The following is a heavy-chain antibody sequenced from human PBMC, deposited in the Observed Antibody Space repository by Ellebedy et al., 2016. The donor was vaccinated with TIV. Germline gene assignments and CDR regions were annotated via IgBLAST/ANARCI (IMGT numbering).Heavy chain of an antibody. CDR2: ISYDGSNK. CDR3: ARVGLERRTPPDY. Sequence: GGSLRLXCAASGFTFSSYGMHWVRQAPGKGLEWVAVISYDGSNKYYADSVKGRFTISRDNSKNTLYLQMNSLRAEDTAVYYCARVGLERRTPPDYWGQGTLVTVSS. CDR1: GFTFSSYG. J-gene: IGHJ4*02. D-gene: IGHD1-1*01. V-gene: IGHV3-30*03.